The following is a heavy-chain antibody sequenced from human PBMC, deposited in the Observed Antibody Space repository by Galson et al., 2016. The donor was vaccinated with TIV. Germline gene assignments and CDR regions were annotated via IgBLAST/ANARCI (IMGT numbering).Heavy chain of an antibody. CDR1: GLSVSLNH. V-gene: IGHV3-66*02. D-gene: IGHD1-1*01. CDR2: ISDGGNA. J-gene: IGHJ6*02. Sequence: SLRLSCAASGLSVSLNHMAWVRQAPGKGLEWVSLISDGGNAYYPDSVRGRFIISRDKSKNTLYLQMNNLRVEDTAVYYCARDRILDATYYYYYYGMDVWGQGTAVTVSS. CDR3: ARDRILDATYYYYYYGMDV.